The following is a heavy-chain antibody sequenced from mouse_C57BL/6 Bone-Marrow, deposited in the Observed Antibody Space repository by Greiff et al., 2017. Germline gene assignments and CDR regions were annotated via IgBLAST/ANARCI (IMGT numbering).Heavy chain of an antibody. V-gene: IGHV5-4*01. CDR1: GFTFSSYA. Sequence: EVMLVESGGGLVKPGGSLKLSCAASGFTFSSYAMSWVRQTPEKRLEWVATISDGGSYTYYPDNVKGRFTISRDNAKNNLYLQMGHLKSEDTAMYYCARDSANWYYFDYWGQGTTLTVSS. D-gene: IGHD4-1*01. CDR2: ISDGGSYT. CDR3: ARDSANWYYFDY. J-gene: IGHJ2*01.